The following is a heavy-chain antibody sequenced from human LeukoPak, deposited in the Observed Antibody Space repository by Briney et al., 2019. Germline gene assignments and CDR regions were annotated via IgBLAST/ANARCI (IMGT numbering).Heavy chain of an antibody. D-gene: IGHD3-10*01. J-gene: IGHJ4*02. CDR3: ARQGRGYYGSGSYFKN. Sequence: PSETLSLTCSVSGYSMSSGYYWGWIRQPPERGLEWIGSMYHTGSTYYNPSLKSRVNISVDTSKNQFYLKVSSVTAADTAVYYCARQGRGYYGSGSYFKNWGQGTLVTVSS. V-gene: IGHV4-38-2*02. CDR1: GYSMSSGYY. CDR2: MYHTGST.